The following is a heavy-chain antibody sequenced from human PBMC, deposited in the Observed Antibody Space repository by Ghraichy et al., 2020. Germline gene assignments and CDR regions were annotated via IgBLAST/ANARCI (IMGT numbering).Heavy chain of an antibody. J-gene: IGHJ4*02. V-gene: IGHV3-21*01. CDR2: ISSSSSYI. CDR1: GFTFSSYS. D-gene: IGHD3-22*01. Sequence: GGSLRLSCAASGFTFSSYSMNWVRQAPGKGLEWVSSISSSSSYIYYADSVKGRFTISRDNAKNSLYLQMKSLRAEDTAGYYCARGLGWGSGYYLYWGQGTLVTVSS. CDR3: ARGLGWGSGYYLY.